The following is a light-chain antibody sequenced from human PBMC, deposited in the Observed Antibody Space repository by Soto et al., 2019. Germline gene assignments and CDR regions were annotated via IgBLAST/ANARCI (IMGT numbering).Light chain of an antibody. V-gene: IGKV3-20*01. CDR2: DAS. Sequence: EIVLTQSPGTLSLSPGERATLSCRASQSLSSNYLAWYQQKPGQAPRLLIYDASRRATGIPDRFSGSGSGTDFTLTIRRLEPEDFAVYYCQQYGTSPSWTFGQGTKVDIK. CDR1: QSLSSNY. J-gene: IGKJ1*01. CDR3: QQYGTSPSWT.